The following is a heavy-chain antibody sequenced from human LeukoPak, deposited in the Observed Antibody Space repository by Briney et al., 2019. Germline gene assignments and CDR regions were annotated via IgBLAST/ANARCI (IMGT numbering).Heavy chain of an antibody. CDR3: AREPIVLMVYAAYYFDY. V-gene: IGHV1-69*05. CDR2: IIPIFGTA. J-gene: IGHJ4*02. Sequence: ASVKVSCKASGVTFSSYAISWVRQAPGQGLEWMGRIIPIFGTANYAQKFQGRVTITTDESTSTAYMELSSLRSEDTAVYYCAREPIVLMVYAAYYFDYWGQGTLVTVSS. D-gene: IGHD2-8*01. CDR1: GVTFSSYA.